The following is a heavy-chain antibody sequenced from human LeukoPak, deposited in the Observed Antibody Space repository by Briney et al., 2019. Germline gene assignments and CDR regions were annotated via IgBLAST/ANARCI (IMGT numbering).Heavy chain of an antibody. J-gene: IGHJ6*03. CDR2: IYYSGST. V-gene: IGHV4-59*01. CDR1: GGSISSYY. D-gene: IGHD4-17*01. Sequence: SETLSLTCTVSGGSISSYYWSWIRQPPGKGLEWIGYIYYSGSTNYNPSIKSRVTISLDTSKNQFSLNLRSVTAADTAVYYCARYVSAVTTSSRHYMDVWGKGTTVTVSS. CDR3: ARYVSAVTTSSRHYMDV.